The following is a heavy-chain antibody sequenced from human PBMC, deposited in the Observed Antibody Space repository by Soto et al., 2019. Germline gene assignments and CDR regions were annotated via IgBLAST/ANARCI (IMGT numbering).Heavy chain of an antibody. CDR1: GGSFSGYY. CDR2: INHSGST. J-gene: IGHJ6*03. CDR3: ARVVRYYDFWSGYYKGYYYYYMDV. Sequence: QVQLQQWGAGLLKPSETLSLTCAVYGGSFSGYYWSWIRQPPGKGLEWIGEINHSGSTNYNPSLKSRVTISVDTSKNQFSLKLSSVTAADTAVYYCARVVRYYDFWSGYYKGYYYYYMDVWGKGTTVTVSS. D-gene: IGHD3-3*01. V-gene: IGHV4-34*01.